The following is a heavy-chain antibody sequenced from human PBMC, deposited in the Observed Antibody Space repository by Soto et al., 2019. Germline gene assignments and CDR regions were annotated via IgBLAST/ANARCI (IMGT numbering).Heavy chain of an antibody. CDR1: GYSFTDYH. J-gene: IGHJ6*02. D-gene: IGHD2-8*01. V-gene: IGHV1-2*04. CDR2: INPKSGGT. CDR3: ARGDSTDCSNGVCSFFYNHDMDV. Sequence: GASVKVSCKASGYSFTDYHVHWVRQAPGQGLEWLGRINPKSGGTSTAQKFQGWVTMTTDTSISTASMELTRLTSDDTAIYYCARGDSTDCSNGVCSFFYNHDMDVWGQGTTVTVSS.